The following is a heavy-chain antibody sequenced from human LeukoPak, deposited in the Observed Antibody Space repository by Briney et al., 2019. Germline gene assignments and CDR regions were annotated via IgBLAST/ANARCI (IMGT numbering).Heavy chain of an antibody. CDR2: INHSGST. J-gene: IGHJ4*02. Sequence: PSETLSLTCAVYGGSFSGYYWSWIRQPPGKGLEWIGEINHSGSTNYNPSLKSRVTISVDTSKNQFSLKLSSVTAADTAVYYCARRCSSPARVDYWGQGTLVTVSS. CDR3: ARRCSSPARVDY. CDR1: GGSFSGYY. V-gene: IGHV4-34*01. D-gene: IGHD6-6*01.